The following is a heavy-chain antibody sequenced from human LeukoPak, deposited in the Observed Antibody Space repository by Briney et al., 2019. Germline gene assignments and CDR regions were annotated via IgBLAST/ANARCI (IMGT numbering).Heavy chain of an antibody. CDR2: INPNSGGT. CDR3: ARLEGYCSSTSCYAESRVDY. Sequence: GASVKVSCKASGYTFTGHYMHWVRQAPGQGLEWMGWINPNSGGTNYAQNFQGRVTMTRDTSISTAYMELSRLRSDDTAVYYCARLEGYCSSTSCYAESRVDYWGQGTLVTVSS. CDR1: GYTFTGHY. J-gene: IGHJ4*02. V-gene: IGHV1-2*02. D-gene: IGHD2-2*01.